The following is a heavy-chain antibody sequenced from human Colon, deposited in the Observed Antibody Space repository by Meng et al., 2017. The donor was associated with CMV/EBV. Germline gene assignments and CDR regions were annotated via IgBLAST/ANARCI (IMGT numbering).Heavy chain of an antibody. D-gene: IGHD6-6*01. J-gene: IGHJ4*02. CDR3: AGSESSNKFDY. V-gene: IGHV3-74*01. CDR2: VNSDGSNT. CDR1: GFTFRTFW. Sequence: GESLKISCAASGFTFRTFWMHWVRQVPGRGPVWVARVNSDGSNTHYADSARGRFTISRDNSKNTLYLQMSGLRAEDTAIYYCAGSESSNKFDYWGQGTRVTVSS.